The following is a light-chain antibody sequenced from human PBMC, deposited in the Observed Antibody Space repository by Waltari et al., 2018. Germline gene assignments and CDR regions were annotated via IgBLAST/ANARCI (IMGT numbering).Light chain of an antibody. CDR3: QSYDSSNLWV. CDR2: EYN. J-gene: IGLJ3*02. V-gene: IGLV6-57*04. Sequence: FLPTQPHSVSASAGKTVTTSCTHNSDSNASKYVQWYQRRPGSAPMTVIYEYNQSRPGVPDRFSCSIDSSSNSASLTISGLKTEDEADYYCQSYDSSNLWVFGGGTKLTVL. CDR1: SDSNASKY.